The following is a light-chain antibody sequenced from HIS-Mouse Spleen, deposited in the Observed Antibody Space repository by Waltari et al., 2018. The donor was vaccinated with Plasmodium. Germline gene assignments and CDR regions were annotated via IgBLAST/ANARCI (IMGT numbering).Light chain of an antibody. CDR3: QQYNNWSFT. V-gene: IGKV3-15*01. CDR2: GAS. CDR1: QRFSSN. Sequence: EIVMTQSPATLSVSPGERCTLSCRASQRFSSNLAWYQQKPGQATRLLIYGASTRATGIPARFSGSGSGTEFTLTISSLQSEDFAVYYCQQYNNWSFTFGPGTKVDIK. J-gene: IGKJ3*01.